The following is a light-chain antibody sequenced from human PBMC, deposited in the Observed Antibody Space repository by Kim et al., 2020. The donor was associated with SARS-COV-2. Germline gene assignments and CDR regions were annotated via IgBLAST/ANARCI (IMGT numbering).Light chain of an antibody. V-gene: IGKV3-11*01. CDR2: DAS. J-gene: IGKJ4*01. Sequence: EIVFTQSPATLSLSPGERATLSCRASQSVNTFLAWYQQKPGQAPRLLIYDASNRATGIPARFSGSGSGTDFTLTISTLEPEDFAVYYCHHRSDWPLTFGGGTKVDIK. CDR3: HHRSDWPLT. CDR1: QSVNTF.